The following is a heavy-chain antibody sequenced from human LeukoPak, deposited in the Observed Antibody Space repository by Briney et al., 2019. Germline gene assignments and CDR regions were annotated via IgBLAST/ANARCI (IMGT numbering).Heavy chain of an antibody. Sequence: ASVKVSCKASGYTFNGYYMHWVRQAPGQGLEWMGWINSNSGGTNYAQKFQGRVTLTRDTSISTAYMDLNRLTSDDTAVYYCARPRGVANNRPFDHWGQGTLVTVSS. CDR2: INSNSGGT. V-gene: IGHV1-2*02. CDR3: ARPRGVANNRPFDH. D-gene: IGHD3-10*01. CDR1: GYTFNGYY. J-gene: IGHJ4*02.